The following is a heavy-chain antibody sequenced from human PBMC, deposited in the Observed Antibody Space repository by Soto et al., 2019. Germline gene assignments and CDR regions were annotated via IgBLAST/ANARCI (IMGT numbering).Heavy chain of an antibody. J-gene: IGHJ4*02. CDR3: ARRGYTAVAGYSDVDY. CDR2: IYYSGST. D-gene: IGHD6-19*01. CDR1: GGSISSSSYY. Sequence: SETLSLTCTVSGGSISSSSYYWGWIRQPPGKGLEWIGSIYYSGSTYYNPSLKSRVTISVDTSKNQFSLKLSSVTAADTAVYYCARRGYTAVAGYSDVDYWGQGTLVTVSS. V-gene: IGHV4-39*01.